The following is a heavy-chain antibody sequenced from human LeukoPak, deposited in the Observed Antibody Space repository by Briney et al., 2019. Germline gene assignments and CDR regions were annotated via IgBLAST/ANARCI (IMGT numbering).Heavy chain of an antibody. Sequence: GGSLRLSCAASGFTFSTYGMHWVRQAPGKGLEWVSFIRNNGDNKYYADSVRGRFTISRDNSKNTLYLQMNSLRAEDTGVYYCANRATIFRAHDAFDIWGQGTMVTVSS. CDR3: ANRATIFRAHDAFDI. CDR1: GFTFSTYG. CDR2: IRNNGDNK. V-gene: IGHV3-30*02. J-gene: IGHJ3*02. D-gene: IGHD5-24*01.